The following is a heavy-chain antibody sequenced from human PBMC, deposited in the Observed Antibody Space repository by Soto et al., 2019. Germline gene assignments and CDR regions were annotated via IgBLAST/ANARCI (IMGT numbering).Heavy chain of an antibody. CDR1: GGSISRYY. Sequence: PSETLSLTCTVSGGSISRYYWSWIRQPPGKGLEWIGYIYDSGGTNYNPSLKSRVTISVDTSKNQFSLKLSSVTAADTAVYYCARVYYDILTGFHNDYWGQGNMVTVSS. V-gene: IGHV4-59*01. J-gene: IGHJ4*02. CDR3: ARVYYDILTGFHNDY. CDR2: IYDSGGT. D-gene: IGHD3-9*01.